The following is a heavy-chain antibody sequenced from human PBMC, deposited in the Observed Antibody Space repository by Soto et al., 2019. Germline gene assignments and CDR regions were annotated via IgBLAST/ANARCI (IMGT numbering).Heavy chain of an antibody. V-gene: IGHV3-21*01. CDR1: GFTFSSYS. Sequence: GGSLRLSCAASGFTFSSYSMNWVRQAPGKGLEWVSSISSSSSYIYYADSVKGRFTISRDNAKNSLYLQMNSLRAEDTAVYYCARDRVVPAAIYYYGMDVWGQGTTVTVSS. J-gene: IGHJ6*02. CDR3: ARDRVVPAAIYYYGMDV. D-gene: IGHD2-2*01. CDR2: ISSSSSYI.